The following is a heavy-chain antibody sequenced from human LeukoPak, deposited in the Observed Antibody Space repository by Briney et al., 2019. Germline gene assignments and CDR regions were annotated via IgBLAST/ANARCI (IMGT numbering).Heavy chain of an antibody. D-gene: IGHD3-10*01. CDR3: AKDPARVWFGELL. V-gene: IGHV3-30*02. J-gene: IGHJ4*02. CDR1: GFTFSSYG. Sequence: GGSLRLSCAASGFTFSSYGMHWVRQAPGKGLEWVAFIRYDGSNKYYADSVKGRFTISRDNSKNTLYLQMNSLRAEDTAVYYCAKDPARVWFGELLRGQGTLVTVSS. CDR2: IRYDGSNK.